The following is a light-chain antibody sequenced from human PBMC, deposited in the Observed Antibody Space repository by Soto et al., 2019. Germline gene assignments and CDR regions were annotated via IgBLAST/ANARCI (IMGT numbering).Light chain of an antibody. CDR2: DAS. CDR3: QQYNTYWT. Sequence: DSPMTQSPSTLSASVGDRVTIICRASQTISTWLAWYQQKPGKAPKLLMYDASRLESGVPSRFSGSGSGTEFTLTISSLQPDDFATYYFQQYNTYWTFGDGTKVEI. CDR1: QTISTW. V-gene: IGKV1-5*02. J-gene: IGKJ1*01.